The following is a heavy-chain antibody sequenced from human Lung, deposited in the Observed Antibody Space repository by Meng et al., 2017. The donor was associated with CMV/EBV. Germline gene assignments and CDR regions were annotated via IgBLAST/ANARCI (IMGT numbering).Heavy chain of an antibody. J-gene: IGHJ4*02. CDR3: ARVTDLWNGYYSRFEY. Sequence: SETLSLXCTVSGGSISSSSYYWGWIRQPPGKGLEWISTIYYSGSTYYNPSLKSRVTISVDTSKNQFSLKLSSVTAADTAVYYCARVTDLWNGYYSRFEYWGQGTXVTVSS. CDR2: IYYSGST. V-gene: IGHV4-39*07. D-gene: IGHD3-3*01. CDR1: GGSISSSSYY.